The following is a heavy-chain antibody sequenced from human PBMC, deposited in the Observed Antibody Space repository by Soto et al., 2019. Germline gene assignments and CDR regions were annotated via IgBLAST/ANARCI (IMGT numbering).Heavy chain of an antibody. CDR1: GYIFVNYG. CDR3: VTVDNYVTPTPQDV. Sequence: QVQLVQSGDEVKKPGASVKVSCKASGYIFVNYGIAWVRQAPGQGLEWMGWISPYTGNTHSATKIQGRLTMTTDTCTSTAYMALGSLTSDDTAVYYCVTVDNYVTPTPQDVWGPGTTVTVSS. D-gene: IGHD3-16*01. CDR2: ISPYTGNT. J-gene: IGHJ6*02. V-gene: IGHV1-18*01.